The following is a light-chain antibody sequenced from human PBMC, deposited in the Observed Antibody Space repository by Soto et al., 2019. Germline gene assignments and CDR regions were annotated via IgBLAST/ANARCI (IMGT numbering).Light chain of an antibody. Sequence: EIALTQSPATLSLSPGERPTLPCRAGQNIHTNLAWYQQTPGQAPRLLIYGTSHRATGIPDRFSGSGSGTDFSLTIRGLKPEDFAVYYCQQYRMSPNTFGQGTRLEIK. V-gene: IGKV3-20*01. CDR1: QNIHTN. CDR2: GTS. CDR3: QQYRMSPNT. J-gene: IGKJ5*01.